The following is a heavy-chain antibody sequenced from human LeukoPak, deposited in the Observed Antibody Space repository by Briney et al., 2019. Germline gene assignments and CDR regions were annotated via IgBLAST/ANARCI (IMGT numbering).Heavy chain of an antibody. CDR3: AKVAHYYGSGSYWWAYYYYMDV. CDR2: IRNDGRKK. D-gene: IGHD3-10*01. CDR1: GFTFSDYY. Sequence: PGGSLRLSCAASGFTFSDYYMSWIRQAPGKGLEWVAFIRNDGRKKYYGDSVKGRFTISRDNYKNTLSLQMNSLRAEDTAVYYCAKVAHYYGSGSYWWAYYYYMDVWGKGTTVTISS. V-gene: IGHV3-30*02. J-gene: IGHJ6*03.